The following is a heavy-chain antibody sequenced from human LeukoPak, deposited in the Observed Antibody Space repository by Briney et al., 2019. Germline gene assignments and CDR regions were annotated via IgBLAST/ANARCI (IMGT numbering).Heavy chain of an antibody. J-gene: IGHJ4*02. Sequence: GGSLRLSCAASGFTFSDYAMHWVRQAPGKGLEWVAVISYDGSNKYYADSVKGRFTISRDNSKNTLYLQMNSLRAEDTAVYYCAKSPPATMVWGVAGDYFDYWGQGTLVTVSS. CDR3: AKSPPATMVWGVAGDYFDY. V-gene: IGHV3-30-3*02. CDR2: ISYDGSNK. CDR1: GFTFSDYA. D-gene: IGHD3-10*01.